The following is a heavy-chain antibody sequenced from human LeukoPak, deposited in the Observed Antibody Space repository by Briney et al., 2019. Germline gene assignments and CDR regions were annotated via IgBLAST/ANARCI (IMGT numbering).Heavy chain of an antibody. V-gene: IGHV4-34*01. CDR2: INHSGST. J-gene: IGHJ4*02. CDR1: GGSFSGYS. CDR3: ARGTTVTTTSDFDY. D-gene: IGHD4-17*01. Sequence: NPSESLFLTTAGDGGSFSGYSWSLIRQPPRKVLQLIGEINHSGSTNYNPSLKSRVTISVDTSKNQFSLKLSSVTAADTAVYYCARGTTVTTTSDFDYWGQGTLVTVSS.